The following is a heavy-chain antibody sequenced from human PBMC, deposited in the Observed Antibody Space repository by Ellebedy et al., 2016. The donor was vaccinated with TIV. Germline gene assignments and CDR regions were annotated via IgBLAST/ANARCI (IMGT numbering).Heavy chain of an antibody. CDR1: GYTFTGYY. Sequence: AASVKVSCKASGYTFTGYYMHWMRQAPGQGLEWMGWINPNSGGTNYAQKFQDRVTMTRDTSISTAYMELSRLRSDDTAVYYCARVRPTRYYDILTGPHDYWGQGTLVTVSS. V-gene: IGHV1-2*02. J-gene: IGHJ4*02. CDR3: ARVRPTRYYDILTGPHDY. CDR2: INPNSGGT. D-gene: IGHD3-9*01.